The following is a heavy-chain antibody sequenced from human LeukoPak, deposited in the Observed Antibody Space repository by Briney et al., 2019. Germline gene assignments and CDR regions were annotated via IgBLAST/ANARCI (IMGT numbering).Heavy chain of an antibody. D-gene: IGHD5-12*01. V-gene: IGHV1-2*04. Sequence: ASVKVSCKASGYTFTGYYMHWVRQAPGQGLEWMGWINPNSGGTNYAQKFQGWVTMTRDTSISTAYMELSRLRSDDTAVYYCARDHVRRATTYYYYYGMTSGAKGPRSPSP. J-gene: IGHJ6*02. CDR3: ARDHVRRATTYYYYYGMTS. CDR1: GYTFTGYY. CDR2: INPNSGGT.